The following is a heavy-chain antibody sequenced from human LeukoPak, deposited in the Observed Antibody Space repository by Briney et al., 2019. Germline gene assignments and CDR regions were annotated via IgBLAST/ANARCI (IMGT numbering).Heavy chain of an antibody. CDR1: GFTFSSYS. CDR2: IMSSSRYI. J-gene: IGHJ3*02. D-gene: IGHD4-11*01. V-gene: IGHV3-21*01. CDR3: ARDQGLQFDAFDI. Sequence: GGSLRLSCAASGFTFSSYSMNWVRQAPGKGLEWVSSIMSSSRYIYYADSVKGRFTISRDNAKNSLYLQMNSLRAEDTAVYYCARDQGLQFDAFDIWGQGTMVTVSS.